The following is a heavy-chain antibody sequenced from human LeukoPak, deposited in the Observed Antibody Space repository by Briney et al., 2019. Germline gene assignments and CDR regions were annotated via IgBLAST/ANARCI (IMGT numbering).Heavy chain of an antibody. J-gene: IGHJ4*02. CDR3: AKVRDGYNSPFDF. D-gene: IGHD5-24*01. CDR2: ISGSGGTT. V-gene: IGHV3-23*01. CDR1: GFTFSSYA. Sequence: GGSLRLSCAASGFTFSSYAMSWVRQAPGKGLEWVSAISGSGGTTHYADSVKGRFTISRDNSKNTLYLQMNSLRAEDTAIYYCAKVRDGYNSPFDFWGQGTLVTVSS.